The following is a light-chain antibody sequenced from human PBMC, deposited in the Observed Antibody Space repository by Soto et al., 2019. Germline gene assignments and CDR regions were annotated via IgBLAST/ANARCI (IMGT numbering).Light chain of an antibody. Sequence: QSALTQPPSVSGSPGQRITISCTGSSCNIGAFSSVSWYQQHPGKAPKLIIYDNIHRPSGVPDRFSGSKSATPASLAVSGIHPEDEANYYCRSYSRTTTLVVFGGGTKLTVL. CDR1: SCNIGAFSS. V-gene: IGLV2-14*03. CDR3: RSYSRTTTLVV. J-gene: IGLJ2*01. CDR2: DNI.